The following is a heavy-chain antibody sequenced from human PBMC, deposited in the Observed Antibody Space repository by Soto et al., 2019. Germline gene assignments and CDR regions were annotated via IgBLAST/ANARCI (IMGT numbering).Heavy chain of an antibody. CDR1: GFTFSSYA. CDR3: ARRYKDAFDI. V-gene: IGHV3-64*02. D-gene: IGHD5-12*01. J-gene: IGHJ3*02. CDR2: ISSNGGRT. Sequence: GGSLRLSCAASGFTFSSYAMHWVRQAPGKGLEYVSAISSNGGRTYYADSVKGRFTISRDNSKNTLYLQMGSLRAEDMAVYYCARRYKDAFDIWGQGTMVTVSS.